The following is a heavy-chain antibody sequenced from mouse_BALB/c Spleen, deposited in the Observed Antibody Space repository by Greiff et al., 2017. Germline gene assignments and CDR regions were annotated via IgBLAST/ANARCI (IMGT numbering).Heavy chain of an antibody. Sequence: VKLMESGPGLVAPSQSLSITCTVSGFSLTSYGVHWVRQPPGKGLEWLGVIWAGGSTTYNSALMSRLGISKDNSKSQVFLKMNSLQTDDTAMYYCARDYGYYAMDYWGQGTSVTVSS. CDR1: GFSLTSYG. CDR2: IWAGGST. V-gene: IGHV2-9*02. J-gene: IGHJ4*01. D-gene: IGHD1-1*02. CDR3: ARDYGYYAMDY.